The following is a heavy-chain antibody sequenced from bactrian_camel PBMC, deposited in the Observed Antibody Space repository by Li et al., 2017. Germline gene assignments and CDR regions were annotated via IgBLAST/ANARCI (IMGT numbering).Heavy chain of an antibody. CDR1: GYTIGSLY. CDR3: AKELYEFDY. J-gene: IGHJ4*01. Sequence: HVQLVESGGGSVQAGGSLRLACKVSGYTIGSLYMGWFRQAPGRGLEWVSLFSSGGSTLYADSVKGRFTISRDNAKKTLYLQLNSLKTEDTATYYCAKELYEFDYWGQGTQVTVS. V-gene: IGHV3S1*01. CDR2: FSSGGST.